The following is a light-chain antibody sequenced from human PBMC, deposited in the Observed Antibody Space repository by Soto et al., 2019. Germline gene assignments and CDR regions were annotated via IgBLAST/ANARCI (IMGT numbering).Light chain of an antibody. CDR3: QQYDSYPFT. J-gene: IGKJ4*01. CDR2: NAS. Sequence: DIQMTQSPSTLSASEGDRVTITCRASQSINNCLAWYQQKPGKAPKLLISNASTLQSGVPSRFSGTGSGTEFTLTISSLQPDDFASYYCQQYDSYPFTFGGGTKVEI. CDR1: QSINNC. V-gene: IGKV1-5*03.